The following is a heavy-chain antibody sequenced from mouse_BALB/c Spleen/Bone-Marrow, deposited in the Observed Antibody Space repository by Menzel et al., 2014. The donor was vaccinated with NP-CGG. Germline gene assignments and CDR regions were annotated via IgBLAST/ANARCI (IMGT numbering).Heavy chain of an antibody. CDR3: ARESLYGSNYY. Sequence: QVQLQQSGAELARPGASVKMSCKASGYTFTSYTMHWVKQRPGQGLEWIGYVNPSSGYTNYNQKFKDKATLTADKSSSTAYMQLGSLTSEGSAVYYCARESLYGSNYYWGQGTTLTVSS. D-gene: IGHD1-1*01. V-gene: IGHV1-4*01. J-gene: IGHJ2*01. CDR2: VNPSSGYT. CDR1: GYTFTSYT.